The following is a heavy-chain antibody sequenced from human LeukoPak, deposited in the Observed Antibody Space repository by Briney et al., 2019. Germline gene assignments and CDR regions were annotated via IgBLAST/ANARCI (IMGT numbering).Heavy chain of an antibody. D-gene: IGHD1-26*01. CDR3: ATNTMGAPDGYYYYYGMDV. CDR2: FDPEEGET. CDR1: GYTLTELS. V-gene: IGHV1-24*01. Sequence: ASVKLSCKVSGYTLTELSMHWVRQAPGKGLEWVGGFDPEEGETIYAQKFQGRVTMTEDTSTDTAYMELSSLRSEDTAVYYCATNTMGAPDGYYYYYGMDVWGQGTTVTVSS. J-gene: IGHJ6*02.